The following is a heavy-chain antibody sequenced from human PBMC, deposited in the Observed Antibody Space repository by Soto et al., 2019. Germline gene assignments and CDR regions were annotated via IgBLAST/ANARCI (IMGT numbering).Heavy chain of an antibody. D-gene: IGHD5-12*01. CDR2: IWYDGSNK. CDR3: ARAPYGPLVATILGVDY. Sequence: QVQLVESGGGVVQPGRSLRLSCAASGFTFSSYGMHWVRQAPGKGLEWVAVIWYDGSNKYYADSVKGRFTISRDNSKNTLYLQMNSLRAEETAVYYCARAPYGPLVATILGVDYWGQGTLVTVSS. J-gene: IGHJ4*02. V-gene: IGHV3-33*01. CDR1: GFTFSSYG.